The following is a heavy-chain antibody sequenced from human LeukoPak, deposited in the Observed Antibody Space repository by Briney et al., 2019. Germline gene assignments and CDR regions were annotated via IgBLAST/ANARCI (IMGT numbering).Heavy chain of an antibody. CDR2: INHSGST. D-gene: IGHD2-2*01. CDR3: ARARVVPAATPNWFDP. J-gene: IGHJ5*02. Sequence: SETLSLTCAVYGGSFSGYYWSWIRQPPGKELEWIGEINHSGSTNYNPSLKSRVTISVDTSKNQFSLKLSSVTAADTAVYYCARARVVPAATPNWFDPWGQGTLVTVSS. CDR1: GGSFSGYY. V-gene: IGHV4-34*01.